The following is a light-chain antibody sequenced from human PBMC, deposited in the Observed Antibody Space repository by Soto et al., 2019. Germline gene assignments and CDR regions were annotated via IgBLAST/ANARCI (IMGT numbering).Light chain of an antibody. J-gene: IGKJ3*01. V-gene: IGKV3-20*01. Sequence: EIVLTQSPGTLSLSPGERATLSCRASQSISSSYLAWYQQKPGQAPRLLLYGASNRATGIPDRFSGSGSGTDFTLTISRLGPEDFAVYYCQQYGSSPITFGPGTKVEIK. CDR3: QQYGSSPIT. CDR2: GAS. CDR1: QSISSSY.